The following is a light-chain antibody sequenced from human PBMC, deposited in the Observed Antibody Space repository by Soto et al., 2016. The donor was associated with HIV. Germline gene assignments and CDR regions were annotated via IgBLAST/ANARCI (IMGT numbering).Light chain of an antibody. V-gene: IGKV1-39*01. Sequence: DIQMTQSPSSLSASVGDIVTITCRASQDIGNDLGWYQQKPGQAPKRLIYGASSLESGVPSRFSGSGSGTDFTLTISSLQPEDFATYYCQQSYSTPYTFGQGTKLEIK. J-gene: IGKJ2*01. CDR3: QQSYSTPYT. CDR2: GAS. CDR1: QDIGND.